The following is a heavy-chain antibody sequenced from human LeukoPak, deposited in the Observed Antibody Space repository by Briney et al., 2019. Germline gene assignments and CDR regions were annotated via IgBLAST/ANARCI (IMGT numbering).Heavy chain of an antibody. Sequence: PSETLSLTCAVSGYSINSGYCWGRIRPPPGKGLEWIGSIYHSGSTYYNPSLKSRVTISVDTSKNQFSLKLSSVTAADTAVYYCARVATTTNPPQRPFDYWGQGTLVTVSS. J-gene: IGHJ4*02. V-gene: IGHV4-38-2*01. D-gene: IGHD5-12*01. CDR3: ARVATTTNPPQRPFDY. CDR2: IYHSGST. CDR1: GYSINSGYC.